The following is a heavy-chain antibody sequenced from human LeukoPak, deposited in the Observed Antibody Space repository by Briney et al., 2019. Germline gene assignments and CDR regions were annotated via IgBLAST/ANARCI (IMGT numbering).Heavy chain of an antibody. V-gene: IGHV3-23*01. J-gene: IGHJ4*02. CDR3: AKDGRATYYDILTGYSKPFNFDY. CDR2: ISYSGGST. CDR1: GFTFSSYA. D-gene: IGHD3-9*01. Sequence: PGGSLRLSCAASGFTFSSYAMNWVRQAPGKGLEWVSGISYSGGSTYYADSVKGRFTISRDNSKKTLYLQMNSLRAEDMAVYFCAKDGRATYYDILTGYSKPFNFDYWGQGTPVTVSS.